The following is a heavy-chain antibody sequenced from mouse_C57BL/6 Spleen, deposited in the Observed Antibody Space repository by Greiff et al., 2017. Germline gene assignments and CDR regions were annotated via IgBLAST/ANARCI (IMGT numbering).Heavy chain of an antibody. CDR1: GYTFTSYW. V-gene: IGHV1-69*01. D-gene: IGHD3-2*02. CDR2: IDPSDSYT. Sequence: QVQLQQPGAELVMPGASVKLSCKASGYTFTSYWMHWVKQRPGQGLEWIGEIDPSDSYTNYNQKFKGKSTLTVDKSSSTAYMQLSSLTSEDSAVYYCARELRLRDYFDYWGQGTTLTVSS. CDR3: ARELRLRDYFDY. J-gene: IGHJ2*01.